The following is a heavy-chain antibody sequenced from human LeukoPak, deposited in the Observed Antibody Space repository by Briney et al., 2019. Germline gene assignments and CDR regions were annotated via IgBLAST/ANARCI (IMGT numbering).Heavy chain of an antibody. CDR1: GGSISSGGYY. CDR3: ARTEVVAATITHFDY. V-gene: IGHV4-31*03. CDR2: IYYSGST. Sequence: SETLSLTCTVSGGSISSGGYYWSWIRQHPGKGLEWIGYIYYSGSTSYNQSLKSRVTISVDTSKNQFSLKLSSVTPADTAVYYCARTEVVAATITHFDYWGQGTLVTVSS. J-gene: IGHJ4*02. D-gene: IGHD2-15*01.